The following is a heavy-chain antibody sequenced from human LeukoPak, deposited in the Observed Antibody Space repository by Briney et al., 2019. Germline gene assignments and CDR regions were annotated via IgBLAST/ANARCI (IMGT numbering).Heavy chain of an antibody. J-gene: IGHJ6*03. V-gene: IGHV3-53*01. D-gene: IGHD5-24*01. CDR2: IYGGGST. Sequence: PGGSLRLSCAVSGVTVSNNYMSWLRQAPGKGLEWVSVIYGGGSTSYADSVKGRFTISRDNSKNTLYLQMNSLRVDDTGVYYCARDRSDGNYYMVVWGKGTTVIVSS. CDR1: GVTVSNNY. CDR3: ARDRSDGNYYMVV.